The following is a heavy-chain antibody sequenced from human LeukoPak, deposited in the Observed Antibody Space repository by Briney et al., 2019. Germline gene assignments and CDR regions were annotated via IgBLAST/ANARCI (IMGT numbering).Heavy chain of an antibody. D-gene: IGHD2/OR15-2a*01. CDR1: GYTLTGYY. CDR2: INPNSGDT. J-gene: IGHJ5*02. V-gene: IGHV1-2*02. Sequence: ASVKVSCKASGYTLTGYYIHWVRQAPAQGLEWMGCINPNSGDTKYAQKFQGRVTMSRDTSMNTAYMELSRLRSDDTALYYCARGGYVIVRDWFDPWGQGTLVTVSS. CDR3: ARGGYVIVRDWFDP.